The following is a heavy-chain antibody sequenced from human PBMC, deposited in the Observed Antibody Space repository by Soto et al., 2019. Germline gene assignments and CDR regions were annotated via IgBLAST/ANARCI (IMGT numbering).Heavy chain of an antibody. V-gene: IGHV1-3*01. CDR3: ARIWSAYCDY. Sequence: QVQLVQSGAEVKKPGASVKVCCTTSGYTFTDYSMHWVRKAPGQRREWMGRIYADNGDTKYSQKFQGRLTITRDASASTTYMELSNLTSEDTAVYYCARIWSAYCDYWGQGTLVTVSS. CDR1: GYTFTDYS. CDR2: IYADNGDT. D-gene: IGHD3-3*01. J-gene: IGHJ4*02.